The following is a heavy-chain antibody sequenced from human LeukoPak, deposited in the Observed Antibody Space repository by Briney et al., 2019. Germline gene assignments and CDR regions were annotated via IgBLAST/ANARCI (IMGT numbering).Heavy chain of an antibody. J-gene: IGHJ6*02. CDR1: GFTFSSYS. Sequence: GGSLRLSCATSGFTFSSYSMNWVRQAPGKGLEWVSSISSSSSYIYYADSVKGRFTISRDNAKNSLYLQMNSLRAEDTAVYYCARDLAVPYGMDVWGQGTTVTVSS. CDR3: ARDLAVPYGMDV. V-gene: IGHV3-21*01. CDR2: ISSSSSYI. D-gene: IGHD6-25*01.